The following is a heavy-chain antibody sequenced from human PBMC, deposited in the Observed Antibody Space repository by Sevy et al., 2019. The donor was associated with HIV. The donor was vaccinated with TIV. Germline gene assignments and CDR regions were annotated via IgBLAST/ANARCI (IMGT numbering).Heavy chain of an antibody. Sequence: GGCLRLSCAASGFSFNTFSMNWVRQRPEKGLEWVSSISSSSNYILYADSVKGRFTISIDNAKDSLYLQMNSLRAEDTAVYYSVRDQKGQYSAYDGKGYYGMDVWGPGTTVTVSS. D-gene: IGHD5-12*01. CDR3: VRDQKGQYSAYDGKGYYGMDV. CDR2: ISSSSNYI. CDR1: GFSFNTFS. J-gene: IGHJ6*02. V-gene: IGHV3-21*01.